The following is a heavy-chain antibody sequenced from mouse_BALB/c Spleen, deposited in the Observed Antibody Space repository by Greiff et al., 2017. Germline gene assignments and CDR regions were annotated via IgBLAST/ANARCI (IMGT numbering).Heavy chain of an antibody. CDR1: GFTFSSYG. D-gene: IGHD4-1*01. V-gene: IGHV5-6-3*01. CDR2: INSNGGST. Sequence: EVMLVESGGGLVQPGGSLKLSCAASGFTFSSYGMSWVRQTPDKRLELVATINSNGGSTYYPDSVKGRFTISRDNAKNTLYLQMSSLKSEDTAMYYCAREGLGRGDYWGQGTTLTVSS. J-gene: IGHJ2*01. CDR3: AREGLGRGDY.